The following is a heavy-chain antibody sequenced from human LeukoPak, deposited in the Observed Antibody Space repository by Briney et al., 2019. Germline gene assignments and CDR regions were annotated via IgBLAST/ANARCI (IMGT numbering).Heavy chain of an antibody. CDR1: GGSFSGYY. J-gene: IGHJ4*02. V-gene: IGHV4-34*01. D-gene: IGHD6-13*01. CDR2: INHSGST. CDR3: ARGSRDSSSWYDY. Sequence: PSETLSLTCAVYGGSFSGYYWSWIRQPPGKGLEWIGEINHSGSTNYNPSLKSRVTISVDTSKNQFSLKLSPVTAADTAVYYCARGSRDSSSWYDYWGQGTLVTVSP.